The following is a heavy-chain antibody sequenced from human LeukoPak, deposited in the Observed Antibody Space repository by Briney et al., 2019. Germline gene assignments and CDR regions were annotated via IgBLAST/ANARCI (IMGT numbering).Heavy chain of an antibody. CDR3: ARAYGDYEDY. CDR2: ISSSGSTI. J-gene: IGHJ4*02. Sequence: PGGSLRLSCAASGFTFSSYEMNWVRQAPGKGLEWVSYISSSGSTIYYADSVKGRFTISRDNAKNSLYLQMNRLRSDDTAVYYCARAYGDYEDYWGQGTLVTVSS. CDR1: GFTFSSYE. D-gene: IGHD4-17*01. V-gene: IGHV3-48*03.